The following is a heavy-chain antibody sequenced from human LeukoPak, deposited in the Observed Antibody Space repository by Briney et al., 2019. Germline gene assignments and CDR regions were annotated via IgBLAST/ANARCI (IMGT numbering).Heavy chain of an antibody. Sequence: GGSLRLSCAASGFTFSSYWTHWVRQAPGKGLVWVSRINSDGSSTSYADSVKGRFTISRDNAKNTLYLQMNSLRAEDTAVYYCARDRPLPGHYYYGMDVWGQGTTVTVSS. CDR2: INSDGSST. V-gene: IGHV3-74*01. CDR3: ARDRPLPGHYYYGMDV. J-gene: IGHJ6*02. CDR1: GFTFSSYW. D-gene: IGHD2-15*01.